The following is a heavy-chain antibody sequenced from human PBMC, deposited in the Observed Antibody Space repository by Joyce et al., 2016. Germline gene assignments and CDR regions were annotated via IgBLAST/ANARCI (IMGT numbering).Heavy chain of an antibody. CDR2: LSYSGSS. CDR3: ARGRGYYDSGGYFDS. Sequence: QVQLQESGPGLVKPSQTLSLTCSVSGVSVSSAGYYWSWIRQPPGMALGWVGYLSYSGSSYYRPSLTNRLTISLDTSKNLFSLKLYAVTAADTAVYYCARGRGYYDSGGYFDSWGQGTLVTVSS. J-gene: IGHJ4*02. V-gene: IGHV4-30-4*01. CDR1: GVSVSSAGYY. D-gene: IGHD3-22*01.